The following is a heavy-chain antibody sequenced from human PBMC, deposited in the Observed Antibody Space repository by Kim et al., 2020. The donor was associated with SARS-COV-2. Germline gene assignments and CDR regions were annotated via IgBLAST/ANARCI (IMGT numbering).Heavy chain of an antibody. Sequence: ASVKVSCKVSGYSLTVLSIHWVRQAPGKGLEWMGGFAPEDGEPASAQKFQGRATMTEDTSRDTAYFELSSLRSEDTAVYYCATHVPVRGHAYGYFESWGQGTMVTVSS. CDR3: ATHVPVRGHAYGYFES. J-gene: IGHJ4*02. CDR2: FAPEDGEP. CDR1: GYSLTVLS. D-gene: IGHD3-9*01. V-gene: IGHV1-24*01.